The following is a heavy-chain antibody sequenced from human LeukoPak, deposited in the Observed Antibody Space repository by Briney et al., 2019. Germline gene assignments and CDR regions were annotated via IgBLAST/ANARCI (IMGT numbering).Heavy chain of an antibody. J-gene: IGHJ4*02. D-gene: IGHD2-15*01. V-gene: IGHV4-34*01. CDR3: ARGQPPDCSGGSCYGHDY. CDR1: GGSFSVYY. CDR2: INHSGST. Sequence: SETLSLTCAVYGGSFSVYYWSWIRQPPGKGLEWIGEINHSGSTNYNPSLKSRVTISVDTSKNQFSLKLSSVTAADTAVYYCARGQPPDCSGGSCYGHDYWGQGTLVTVSS.